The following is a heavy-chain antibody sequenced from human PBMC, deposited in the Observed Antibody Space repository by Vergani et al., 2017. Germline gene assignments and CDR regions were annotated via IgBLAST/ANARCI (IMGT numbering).Heavy chain of an antibody. D-gene: IGHD4-23*01. CDR2: IIPILGIA. J-gene: IGHJ3*02. CDR1: GGTFSSYA. CDR3: AREPSVVTPDDAFDI. Sequence: QVQLVQSGAEVKKPGSSVKVSCKASGGTFSSYAISWVRQAPGQGLEWMGRIIPILGIANYAQKFQGRVTITADKSTSTAYMELSSLGSEDTAVYYCAREPSVVTPDDAFDIWGRGRMVTVSS. V-gene: IGHV1-69*04.